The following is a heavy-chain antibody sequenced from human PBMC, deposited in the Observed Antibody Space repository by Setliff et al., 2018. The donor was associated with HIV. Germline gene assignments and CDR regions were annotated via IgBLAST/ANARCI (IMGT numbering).Heavy chain of an antibody. J-gene: IGHJ4*02. D-gene: IGHD2-15*01. Sequence: ASVKVSCKASGGAFSSYALSWVRQAPGQGLEWVGWINIYTGDRTYADNFQYRVTMTADTSTGTVYMELRHLRSDDTAVYYCARDSSASRTPPLHWGQGTLVTVSS. V-gene: IGHV1-18*01. CDR2: INIYTGDR. CDR3: ARDSSASRTPPLH. CDR1: GGAFSSYA.